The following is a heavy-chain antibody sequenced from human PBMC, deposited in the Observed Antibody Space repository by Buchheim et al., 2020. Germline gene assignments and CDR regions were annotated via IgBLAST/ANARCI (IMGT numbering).Heavy chain of an antibody. CDR3: AKSLIAVAGNMDY. CDR2: ISYDGSNK. J-gene: IGHJ4*02. D-gene: IGHD6-19*01. Sequence: QVQLVESGGGVVQPGRSLRLSCAASGFTFSSYGMHWVRQAPGKGLEWVAVISYDGSNKYYADSVKGRFTISRDNSKNTLYLQMNSLRAEDTAVYYCAKSLIAVAGNMDYWGQGTL. CDR1: GFTFSSYG. V-gene: IGHV3-30*18.